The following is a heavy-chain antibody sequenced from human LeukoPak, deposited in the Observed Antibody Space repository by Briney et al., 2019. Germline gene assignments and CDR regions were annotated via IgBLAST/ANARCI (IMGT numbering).Heavy chain of an antibody. D-gene: IGHD3-3*01. CDR3: AKDPLLEWLPADAFDI. CDR1: GFTFSSYS. Sequence: GGSLRLSCAASGFTFSSYSMNWVRQAPGKGLEWVSSISSSSSYIYYADSVKGRFTISKDNAKNSLYLQMNSLRAEDTAVYYCAKDPLLEWLPADAFDIWGQGTMVTVSS. CDR2: ISSSSSYI. J-gene: IGHJ3*02. V-gene: IGHV3-21*04.